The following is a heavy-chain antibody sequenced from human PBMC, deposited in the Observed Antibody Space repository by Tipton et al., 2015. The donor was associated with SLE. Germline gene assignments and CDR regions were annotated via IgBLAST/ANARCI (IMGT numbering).Heavy chain of an antibody. Sequence: SLRLSCAASGFTFSGYWIHWVRQAPGKGLEWVAFIQYDGSTKYYADSVKGRFTISRDNSKNTLYLQMNNLRADDTAIYYCVKSNDYWGQGTLVTVSS. CDR3: VKSNDY. V-gene: IGHV3-30*02. CDR2: IQYDGSTK. CDR1: GFTFSGYW. J-gene: IGHJ4*02.